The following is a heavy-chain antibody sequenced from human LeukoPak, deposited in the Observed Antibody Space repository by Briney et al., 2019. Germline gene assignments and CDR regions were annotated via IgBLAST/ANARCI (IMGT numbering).Heavy chain of an antibody. V-gene: IGHV4-61*01. D-gene: IGHD5-18*01. CDR1: GGSLSSGSYY. J-gene: IGHJ4*02. CDR2: IYYSGST. Sequence: SETLSLTCTVSGGSLSSGSYYWSWIRQPPGKGLEWIGYIYYSGSTNYNPSLKSRVTISVDTSKNQFSLKLSSVTAADTAVYYCARGYSYGYGSDYWGQGTLVTVSS. CDR3: ARGYSYGYGSDY.